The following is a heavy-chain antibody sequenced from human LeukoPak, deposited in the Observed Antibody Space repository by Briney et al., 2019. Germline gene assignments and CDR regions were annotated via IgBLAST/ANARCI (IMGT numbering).Heavy chain of an antibody. D-gene: IGHD3-9*01. Sequence: PSETLSLTGAISSGSITNIAYYWPSIRQSPGKEVEWIRTVYYSGTTYYSSSLQSRVTISVDTSKDQFSLKLNSVTPPDTAVYFCARGGTGWSRWTWYLNIWGRGTLVTVSS. CDR2: VYYSGTT. V-gene: IGHV4-39*07. J-gene: IGHJ2*01. CDR3: ARGGTGWSRWTWYLNI. CDR1: SGSITNIAYY.